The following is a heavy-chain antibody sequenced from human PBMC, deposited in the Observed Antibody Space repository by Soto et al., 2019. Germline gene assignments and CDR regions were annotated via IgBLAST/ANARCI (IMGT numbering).Heavy chain of an antibody. D-gene: IGHD5-12*01. CDR3: ARYLEYSGYDYWFDS. CDR2: IKQDGSEK. CDR1: GFTFSSYW. V-gene: IGHV3-7*03. Sequence: GGSLRLSCAASGFTFSSYWMSWVRQAPGKGLEWVANIKQDGSEKYYVDSVKGRFTISRDNAKNSLYLQMNSLRAEDTAVYYCARYLEYSGYDYWFDSWGQGTLVTVSS. J-gene: IGHJ5*01.